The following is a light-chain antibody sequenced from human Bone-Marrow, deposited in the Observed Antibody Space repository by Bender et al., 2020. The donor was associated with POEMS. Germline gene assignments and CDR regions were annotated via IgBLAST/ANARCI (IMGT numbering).Light chain of an antibody. V-gene: IGLV1-44*01. CDR3: ATWDDRLDGPI. CDR2: INN. Sequence: QSVLTQPPSASGTPGQRVTISCSGSSSNIGTNPVNWYQQLPGTAPKLLIYINNQRPSGVPDRFSGSKSGTSASLTIGGLRSEDEADYYCATWDDRLDGPIFGGGTRLTVL. CDR1: SSNIGTNP. J-gene: IGLJ2*01.